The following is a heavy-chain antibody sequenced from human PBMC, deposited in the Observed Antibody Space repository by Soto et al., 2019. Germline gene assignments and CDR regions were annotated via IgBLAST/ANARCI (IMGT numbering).Heavy chain of an antibody. Sequence: ASVKVSCKASGYSFSGHYIHWVRQAPEQGPEWMGEIGPESGATRYAQKFQGRVTMTMDTSITTVYMELNNLRPDDTAIYYCGRGRSGQIVVFYWGQGTPVTVSS. D-gene: IGHD3-3*01. J-gene: IGHJ4*02. CDR2: IGPESGAT. CDR1: GYSFSGHY. V-gene: IGHV1-2*02. CDR3: GRGRSGQIVVFY.